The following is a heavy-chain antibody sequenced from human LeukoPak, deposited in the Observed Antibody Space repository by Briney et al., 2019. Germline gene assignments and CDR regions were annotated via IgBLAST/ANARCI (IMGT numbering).Heavy chain of an antibody. CDR3: ARDRMDTGTYFDY. CDR2: ISTYNGNT. J-gene: IGHJ4*02. CDR1: GYTFTTYG. V-gene: IGHV1-18*01. D-gene: IGHD5-18*01. Sequence: ASVKVSCRSSGYTFTTYGITWARQAPGQGLEWMGWISTYNGNTNYAQKLQGRVTMTTDTPTSTAYMELRSLRSDDTAMYYCARDRMDTGTYFDYWGQGTLVTVSS.